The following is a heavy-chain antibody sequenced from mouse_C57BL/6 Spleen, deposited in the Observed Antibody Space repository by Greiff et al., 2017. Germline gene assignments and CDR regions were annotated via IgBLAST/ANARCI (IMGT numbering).Heavy chain of an antibody. CDR3: AIFLYFCSDGYAMVY. V-gene: IGHV1-64*01. D-gene: IGHD1-1*01. J-gene: IGHJ4*01. CDR1: GYTFTSYW. Sequence: VQLQQPGAELVKPGASVKLSCKASGYTFTSYWMHWVKQRPGQGLEWIGMIHPNSGSTNYNEKFKSKATLTVDKSSSTAYMQLSSLTSEDSAVYCCAIFLYFCSDGYAMVYWGQGTSVTVSA. CDR2: IHPNSGST.